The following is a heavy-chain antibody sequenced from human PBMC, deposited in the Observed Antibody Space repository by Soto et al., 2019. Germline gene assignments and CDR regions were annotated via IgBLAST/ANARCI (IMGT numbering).Heavy chain of an antibody. J-gene: IGHJ5*02. Sequence: ASVKVSCKASGYTFTSYGISWVRQAPGQGLEWMGWISAYNGNTNYAQKLQGRVTMTTDTSTSTAYMELRSLRSDDTAVYYCARDGFVPADVGVQRYNWFDPWGQGTLVT. CDR3: ARDGFVPADVGVQRYNWFDP. CDR2: ISAYNGNT. V-gene: IGHV1-18*01. D-gene: IGHD2-2*01. CDR1: GYTFTSYG.